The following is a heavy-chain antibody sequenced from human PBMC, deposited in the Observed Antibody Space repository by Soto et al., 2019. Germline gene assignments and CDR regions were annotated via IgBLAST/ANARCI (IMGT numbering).Heavy chain of an antibody. CDR1: GFTFHNFG. D-gene: IGHD3-22*01. CDR2: ISYDGRNK. V-gene: IGHV3-30*18. CDR3: AKGKYDSSVPFDY. Sequence: GGSLRLSCAASGFTFHNFGMHWVRQASGKGLEWVATISYDGRNKYFADSVKGRFTISRDNSKNTLYLQMNSLRAEDTAVYYCAKGKYDSSVPFDYWGQGTLVTVSS. J-gene: IGHJ4*02.